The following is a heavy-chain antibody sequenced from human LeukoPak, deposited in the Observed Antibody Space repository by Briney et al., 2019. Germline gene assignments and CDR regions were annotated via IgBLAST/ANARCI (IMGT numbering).Heavy chain of an antibody. CDR3: ARDVAYGAAAMHNWFDP. CDR1: GYTLTSSG. CDR2: IFAYNGKT. Sequence: ASVKVSSKPSGYTLTSSGPSCVRHAPGRGLEWMGWIFAYNGKTNYTQKIQGRVTMTTDTSTSTAYKELRSLRSDDTAAYYCARDVAYGAAAMHNWFDPWGQGTLVIVSA. D-gene: IGHD2-2*01. V-gene: IGHV1-18*01. J-gene: IGHJ5*02.